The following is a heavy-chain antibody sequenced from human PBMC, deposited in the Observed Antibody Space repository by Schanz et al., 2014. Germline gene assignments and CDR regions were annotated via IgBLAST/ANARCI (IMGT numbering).Heavy chain of an antibody. Sequence: EVQLVQSGGGLVQPGGSLRLSCAASGFTFSSHWMHWVRQDPGNGRVWVARINSVGSNTDYADSVTGRFTISRDNAKKTLYLQMNTLRAEEAAVDYCARKMKVGVGGGKGQESVEIWGQGAMXAVAS. CDR1: GFTFSSHW. D-gene: IGHD3-22*01. J-gene: IGHJ3*02. CDR2: INSVGSNT. V-gene: IGHV3-74*01. CDR3: ARKMKVGVGGGKGQESVEI.